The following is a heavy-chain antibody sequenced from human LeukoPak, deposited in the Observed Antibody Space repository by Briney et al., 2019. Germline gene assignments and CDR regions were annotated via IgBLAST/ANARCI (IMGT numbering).Heavy chain of an antibody. V-gene: IGHV4-30-2*01. D-gene: IGHD1-26*01. CDR3: ARALHWFDP. CDR1: GGSISSGGYS. J-gene: IGHJ5*02. Sequence: SETLSLTCAVSGGSISSGGYSWSWIRQPLGKGLEWIGYIYHSGSTYYNPSLKSRVTISVDRSKNQFSLKLSSVTAADTAVYYCARALHWFDPWGQGTLVTVSS. CDR2: IYHSGST.